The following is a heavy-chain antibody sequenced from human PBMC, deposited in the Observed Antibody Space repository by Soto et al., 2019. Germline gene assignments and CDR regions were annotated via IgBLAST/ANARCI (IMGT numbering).Heavy chain of an antibody. CDR3: AKDSPYDDIWGSYRYPFTN. D-gene: IGHD3-16*02. CDR1: GFTFSSYA. CDR2: ISGSGGST. V-gene: IGHV3-23*01. J-gene: IGHJ4*02. Sequence: EVQLLESGGGLVQPGGSLRRSCAASGFTFSSYAMSWVRQAPGKGLEWVSAISGSGGSTYYADSVKGRFTISRDNSKNTLYLQMNSLRAEDTAVYYCAKDSPYDDIWGSYRYPFTNWGQGTLVTVSS.